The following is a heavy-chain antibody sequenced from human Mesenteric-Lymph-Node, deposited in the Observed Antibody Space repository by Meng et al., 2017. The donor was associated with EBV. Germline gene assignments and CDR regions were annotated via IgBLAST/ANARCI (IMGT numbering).Heavy chain of an antibody. D-gene: IGHD3-10*01. CDR2: IYYSGTT. Sequence: ESGTGLVMPSGTLSSICTVSSDSISRTSSLWGWIRQPPGKGLEWIGSIYYSGTTYFNPSLESRVSISVDTSKKQFSLRLTSVTAADTAVYYCARQYGSSFDYWGQGTLVTVSS. CDR3: ARQYGSSFDY. J-gene: IGHJ4*02. CDR1: SDSISRTSSL. V-gene: IGHV4-39*01.